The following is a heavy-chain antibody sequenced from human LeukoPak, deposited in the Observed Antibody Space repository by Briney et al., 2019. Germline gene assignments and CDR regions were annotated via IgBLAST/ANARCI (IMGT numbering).Heavy chain of an antibody. V-gene: IGHV1-69*01. J-gene: IGHJ4*02. CDR3: AREGSSGWYSAFDY. CDR2: IIPIFGTA. Sequence: SVKVSCKASGGTFSSYAISWVRQAPGQGLEWVGGIIPIFGTANYAQKFQGRVTITADESTSTAYMELSSLRSEDTAVYYCAREGSSGWYSAFDYWGQGTLVTVSS. CDR1: GGTFSSYA. D-gene: IGHD6-19*01.